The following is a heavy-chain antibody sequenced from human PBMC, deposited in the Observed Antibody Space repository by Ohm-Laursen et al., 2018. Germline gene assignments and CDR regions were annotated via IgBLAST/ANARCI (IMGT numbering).Heavy chain of an antibody. V-gene: IGHV3-23*01. CDR1: GFTFSNYD. J-gene: IGHJ4*02. Sequence: SLRLSCTASGFTFSNYDMIWVRQAPGKGLEWVSTISGNGATTYYADSVKGRFTISRDNSKNTLYLQMNSLRAEDTAVYYCAKDGLPRPLDYWGQGTLVTVSS. CDR3: AKDGLPRPLDY. CDR2: ISGNGATT.